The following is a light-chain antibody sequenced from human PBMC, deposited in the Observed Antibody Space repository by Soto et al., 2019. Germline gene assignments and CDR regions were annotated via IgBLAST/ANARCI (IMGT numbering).Light chain of an antibody. Sequence: DIVMTHSPDSLAVSLGERATINCKSSQSFLYSSNNKNYLAWYQQKPGKPPKLLIYWASTRESGVPERFSGSGSGTDFTLTISSLQAEDVEVYYCQQYYSNPLTFGGGTKVDIK. CDR3: QQYYSNPLT. CDR1: QSFLYSSNNKNY. J-gene: IGKJ4*01. V-gene: IGKV4-1*01. CDR2: WAS.